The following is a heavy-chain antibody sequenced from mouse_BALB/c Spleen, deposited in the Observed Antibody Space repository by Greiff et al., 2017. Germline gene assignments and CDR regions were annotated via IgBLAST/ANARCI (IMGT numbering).Heavy chain of an antibody. J-gene: IGHJ2*01. CDR2: ISDGGSYT. Sequence: EVHLVESGGGLVKPGGSLKLSCAASGFTFSDYYMYWVRQTPEKRLEWVATISDGGSYTYYPDSVKGRFTISRDNAKNNLYLQMSSLKSEDTAMYYCARDLGLFDYWGQGTTLTVSS. V-gene: IGHV5-4*02. CDR1: GFTFSDYY. CDR3: ARDLGLFDY. D-gene: IGHD3-1*01.